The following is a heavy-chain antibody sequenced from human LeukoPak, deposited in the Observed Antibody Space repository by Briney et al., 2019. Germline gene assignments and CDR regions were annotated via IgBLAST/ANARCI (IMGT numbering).Heavy chain of an antibody. Sequence: ASVKVSCKACEYTFTSYDINWVRQVTGQGLEWMGWMDPNSGNTGYAQKFQGRVTITRNTSISTAYMELSSLRSEDTAVYYCARGSPLRVSDAFDIWGQGTMVTVSS. CDR3: ARGSPLRVSDAFDI. CDR2: MDPNSGNT. J-gene: IGHJ3*02. CDR1: EYTFTSYD. V-gene: IGHV1-8*03.